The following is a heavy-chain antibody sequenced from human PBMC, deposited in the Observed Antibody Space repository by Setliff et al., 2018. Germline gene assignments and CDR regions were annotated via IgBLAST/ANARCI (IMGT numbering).Heavy chain of an antibody. Sequence: PSETLSLTCSVSGDSISSYFWTWIRQPAGKGLEWIGRVYISGTTTYNPSLKSRVTMSIDTSKNQFSLNLSSVTAADTAVYFCARCGYNYGPIDCWGQGTLVTVSS. CDR2: VYISGTT. CDR1: GDSISSYF. J-gene: IGHJ4*02. D-gene: IGHD5-18*01. V-gene: IGHV4-4*07. CDR3: ARCGYNYGPIDC.